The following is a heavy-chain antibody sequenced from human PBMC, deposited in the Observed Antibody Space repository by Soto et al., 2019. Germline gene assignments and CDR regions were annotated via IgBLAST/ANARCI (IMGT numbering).Heavy chain of an antibody. J-gene: IGHJ4*02. CDR1: GFTFSSYA. V-gene: IGHV3-23*01. Sequence: GGSLRLSCAASGFTFSSYAMCWVRQAPGKGLEWVSAISGSGGSTYYADSVKGRFTISRDNSKNTLYLQMNSLRAEDTAVYYCAKDLWDYYDSSGYYFDYWGQGALVTVSS. CDR2: ISGSGGST. CDR3: AKDLWDYYDSSGYYFDY. D-gene: IGHD3-22*01.